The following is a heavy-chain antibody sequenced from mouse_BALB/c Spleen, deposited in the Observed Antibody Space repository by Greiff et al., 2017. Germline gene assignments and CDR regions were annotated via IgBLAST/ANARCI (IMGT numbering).Heavy chain of an antibody. V-gene: IGHV5-6-4*01. D-gene: IGHD1-2*01. CDR1: GFTFSSYT. CDR3: TREVPHYYGLGDY. Sequence: EVKVVESGGGLVKPGGSLKLSCAASGFTFSSYTMSWVRQTPEKRLEWVATISSGGSYTYYPDSVKGRFTISRDNAKNTLYLQMSSLKSEDTAMYYCTREVPHYYGLGDYWGQGTTLTVSS. J-gene: IGHJ2*01. CDR2: ISSGGSYT.